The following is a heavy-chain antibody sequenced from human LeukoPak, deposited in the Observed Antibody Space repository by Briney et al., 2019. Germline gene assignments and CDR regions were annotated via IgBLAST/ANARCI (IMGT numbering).Heavy chain of an antibody. CDR2: CNPEDGET. CDR1: GYTLSELC. CDR3: ARGGLRYFDWLLSPFDY. Sequence: ASVKVSCKVSGYTLSELCMHWVRQAPGKGLEWMGGCNPEDGETIYAQKFQARVTMTEDTSTDTAYMELSSLRSDDTAVYYCARGGLRYFDWLLSPFDYWGQGTLVTVSS. D-gene: IGHD3-9*01. J-gene: IGHJ4*02. V-gene: IGHV1-24*01.